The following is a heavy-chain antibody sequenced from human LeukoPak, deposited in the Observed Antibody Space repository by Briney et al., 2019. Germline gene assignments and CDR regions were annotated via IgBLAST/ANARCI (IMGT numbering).Heavy chain of an antibody. CDR3: ATSGGGQQLVNWYFDL. D-gene: IGHD6-13*01. CDR2: IYYSGST. Sequence: PSETLSLTCTVSGGSISSGDYYWSWIRQPPGKGLEWIGYIYYSGSTYYNPSLKSRVTISVDTSKNQFSLKLSSVTAADTAVYYCATSGGGQQLVNWYFDLWGRGTLVTVSS. V-gene: IGHV4-30-4*01. J-gene: IGHJ2*01. CDR1: GGSISSGDYY.